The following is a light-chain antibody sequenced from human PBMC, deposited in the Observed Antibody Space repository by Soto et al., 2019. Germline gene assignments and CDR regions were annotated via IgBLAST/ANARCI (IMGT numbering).Light chain of an antibody. Sequence: DIQMTQSPSSLSASVVDRVTITCRASQRISNYLNWYQQKPGTAPKLLMFAASSLQSGVPSRFSGGGSGTDLTLPISSLQPEDFATYYCQQSYSTPRTFGQVTKVESK. J-gene: IGKJ1*01. CDR3: QQSYSTPRT. CDR2: AAS. CDR1: QRISNY. V-gene: IGKV1-39*01.